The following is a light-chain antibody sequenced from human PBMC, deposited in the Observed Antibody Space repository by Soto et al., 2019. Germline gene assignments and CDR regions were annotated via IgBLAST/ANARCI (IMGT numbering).Light chain of an antibody. CDR1: QSISNY. Sequence: DIQMTQSPSSLSASIGDRVTITCRPSQSISNYLNWYQQKPGKAPELLISSTSTLQSGVPSRFSGSGVGTDFTLTISSLQPEDFATYFCQQIYRTPYTFGLGTKLELK. V-gene: IGKV1-39*01. CDR2: STS. CDR3: QQIYRTPYT. J-gene: IGKJ2*01.